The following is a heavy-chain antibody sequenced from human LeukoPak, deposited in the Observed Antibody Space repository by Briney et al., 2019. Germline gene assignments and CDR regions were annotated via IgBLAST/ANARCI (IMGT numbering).Heavy chain of an antibody. J-gene: IGHJ4*02. CDR1: GFTVSNSY. CDR2: IYNDGST. CDR3: AKIDMWNPAY. D-gene: IGHD1-1*01. V-gene: IGHV3-66*01. Sequence: GGSLRLSCAASGFTVSNSYMAWVRQALGKGLEWVSSIYNDGSTVYADSVKGRFTISRDNSKNTLYLQMNSLRGDDTSVYYCAKIDMWNPAYWGQGTLVTVSS.